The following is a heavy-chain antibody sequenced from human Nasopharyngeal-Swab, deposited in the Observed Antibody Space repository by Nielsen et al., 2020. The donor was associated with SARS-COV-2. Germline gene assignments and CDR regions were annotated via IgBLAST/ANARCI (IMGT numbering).Heavy chain of an antibody. J-gene: IGHJ6*02. Sequence: GSLRLSCAVYGGSFSGYYWSWIRQPPGKGLEWIGEINHSGSTNYNPPLKSRVTISVDTSKNQFSLKLSSVTAADTAVYYCARVVVVPAAMTGEAYYYYYGMDVWGQGTTVTVSS. CDR2: INHSGST. CDR3: ARVVVVPAAMTGEAYYYYYGMDV. D-gene: IGHD2-2*01. CDR1: GGSFSGYY. V-gene: IGHV4-34*01.